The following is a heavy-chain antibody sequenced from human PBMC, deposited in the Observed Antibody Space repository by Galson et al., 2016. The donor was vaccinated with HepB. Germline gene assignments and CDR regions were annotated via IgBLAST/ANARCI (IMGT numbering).Heavy chain of an antibody. Sequence: SVKVSCKASGYTFTTYYMHWERQAPGQGLEWMGMINPSGDSTNYAQKFQGRVTVTRDTSTSTVYMELSSLRSEDTAVYYCARERVYYYGPGSYYTLDYWGQGTLVTVSS. CDR2: INPSGDST. CDR1: GYTFTTYY. J-gene: IGHJ4*02. V-gene: IGHV1-46*01. D-gene: IGHD3-10*01. CDR3: ARERVYYYGPGSYYTLDY.